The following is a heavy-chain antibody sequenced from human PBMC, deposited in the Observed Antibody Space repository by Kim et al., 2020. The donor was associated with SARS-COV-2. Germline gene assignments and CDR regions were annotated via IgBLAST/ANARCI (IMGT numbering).Heavy chain of an antibody. CDR2: IKNDGGEQ. D-gene: IGHD6-13*01. CDR3: ARDSQQPGGYFDY. CDR1: GFTFRTYW. J-gene: IGHJ4*02. V-gene: IGHV3-7*03. Sequence: GGSLRLSCAASGFTFRTYWMSWVRQAPGKGLEWVANIKNDGGEQHYVDSVKGRFTISRDNAKNSLYLQMHSLRAEDTAVYYCARDSQQPGGYFDYWGQGTLVTVSS.